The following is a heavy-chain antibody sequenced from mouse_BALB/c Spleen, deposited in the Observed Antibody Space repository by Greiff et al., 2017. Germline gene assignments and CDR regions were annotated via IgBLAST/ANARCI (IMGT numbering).Heavy chain of an antibody. J-gene: IGHJ3*01. V-gene: IGHV5-4*02. D-gene: IGHD2-4*01. Sequence: EVQGVESGGGLVKPGGSLKLSCAASGFTFSDYYMYWVRQTPEKRLEWVATISDGGSYTYYPDSVKGRFTISRDNAKNNLYLQMSSLKSEDTAMYYCARSHYDYRSWFAYWGQGTLVTVSA. CDR1: GFTFSDYY. CDR3: ARSHYDYRSWFAY. CDR2: ISDGGSYT.